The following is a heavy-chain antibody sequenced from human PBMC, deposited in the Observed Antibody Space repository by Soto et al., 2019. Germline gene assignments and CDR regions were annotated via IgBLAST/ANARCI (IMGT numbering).Heavy chain of an antibody. CDR3: ARGSSTMVRGVYYYGMDV. CDR1: GGSISSGDYY. CDR2: IYYSGST. Sequence: SETLSLTCTVSGGSISSGDYYWRWIRQPPGKGLEWIGYIYYSGSTYYNPSLKSRVTISVDTSKNQFSLKLSSVTAADTAVYYCARGSSTMVRGVYYYGMDVWGQGTTVTVSS. J-gene: IGHJ6*02. V-gene: IGHV4-30-4*01. D-gene: IGHD3-10*01.